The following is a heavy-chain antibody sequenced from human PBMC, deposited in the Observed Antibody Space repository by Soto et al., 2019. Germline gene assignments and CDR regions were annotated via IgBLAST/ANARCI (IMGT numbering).Heavy chain of an antibody. CDR3: AKAGGVATISHYYYYGMDV. CDR2: ISYDGSNK. Sequence: GGSLRLSCAASGFTFSSYGMHWVRQAPGKGLEWVAVISYDGSNKYYADSVKGRFTISRDNSKNTLYLQMNSLRAEDTAVYYFAKAGGVATISHYYYYGMDVWGQGXTVTVSS. V-gene: IGHV3-30*18. CDR1: GFTFSSYG. D-gene: IGHD5-12*01. J-gene: IGHJ6*02.